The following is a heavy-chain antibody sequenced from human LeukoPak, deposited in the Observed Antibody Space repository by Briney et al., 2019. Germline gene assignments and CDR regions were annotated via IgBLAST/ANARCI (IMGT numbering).Heavy chain of an antibody. CDR1: GFTFSIYS. CDR2: ISSSSSII. J-gene: IGHJ4*02. D-gene: IGHD3-22*01. V-gene: IGHV3-48*01. Sequence: AGGSLRLSCAASGFTFSIYSMNWVRQAPGKGLEWVSYISSSSSIIYNADSVKGRLTISRDNSKNTLYLQMNSLRAEDTAVYYCAKKSPRDYYDSSGYYPYFDYWGQGTLVTVSS. CDR3: AKKSPRDYYDSSGYYPYFDY.